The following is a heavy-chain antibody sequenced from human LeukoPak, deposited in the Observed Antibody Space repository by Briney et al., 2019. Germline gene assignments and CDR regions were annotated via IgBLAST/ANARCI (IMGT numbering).Heavy chain of an antibody. CDR3: AKDTQIAPRPTYFHY. V-gene: IGHV3-23*01. CDR2: ISGSGGDT. CDR1: GFIFSSYA. J-gene: IGHJ4*02. Sequence: GESLRLSCAASGFIFSSYAMSWVRQAPGKGLEWVSGISGSGGDTYYADSVRGRFTISRDNSKSTLYLQIKSLRAEDTAVYYCAKDTQIAPRPTYFHYWGQGTLVTVSS. D-gene: IGHD6-6*01.